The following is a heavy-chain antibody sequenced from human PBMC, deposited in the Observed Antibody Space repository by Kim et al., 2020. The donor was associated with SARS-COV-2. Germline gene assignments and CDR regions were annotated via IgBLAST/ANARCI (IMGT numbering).Heavy chain of an antibody. CDR3: ASRYSSGWYSTGDDAFDI. CDR2: IMQDGSEK. Sequence: GGSLRLSCAASGFTFSSYWMSWVRQAPGKGLEWVANIMQDGSEKYYVDSVKGRFTISRDNAKNSLYLQMNSLRAEDTAVYYCASRYSSGWYSTGDDAFDIWGQGTMVTVSS. V-gene: IGHV3-7*01. J-gene: IGHJ3*02. CDR1: GFTFSSYW. D-gene: IGHD6-19*01.